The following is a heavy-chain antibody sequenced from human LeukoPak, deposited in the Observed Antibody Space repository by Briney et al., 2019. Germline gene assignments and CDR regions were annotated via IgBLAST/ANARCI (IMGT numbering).Heavy chain of an antibody. J-gene: IGHJ5*02. CDR1: GGSISGFY. V-gene: IGHV4-4*09. CDR3: AQRQGPMSGTYDYFDP. CDR2: IHSNGYT. D-gene: IGHD1-26*01. Sequence: SETLSLTCTVSGGSISGFYWTWIRQPPGQGLEWIANIHSNGYTKYNPSLRSRVTISVDPSKNQCSLTVTPVTAADTAIYYCAQRQGPMSGTYDYFDPWSQGALVTVSS.